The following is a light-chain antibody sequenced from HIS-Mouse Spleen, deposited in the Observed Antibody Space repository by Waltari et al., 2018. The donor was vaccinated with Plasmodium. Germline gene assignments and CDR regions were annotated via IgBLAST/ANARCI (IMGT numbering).Light chain of an antibody. J-gene: IGKJ2*01. CDR2: GAS. Sequence: EIVLTQSPGTLSLSPGERATLSCRANQSVSSSYLAWYQKKPGQAPRLLIYGASSRATGIPDRFSGSGSGTDFTLTISRLEPEDFAVYYCQQYGSSPYTFGQGTKLEIK. CDR1: QSVSSSY. CDR3: QQYGSSPYT. V-gene: IGKV3-20*01.